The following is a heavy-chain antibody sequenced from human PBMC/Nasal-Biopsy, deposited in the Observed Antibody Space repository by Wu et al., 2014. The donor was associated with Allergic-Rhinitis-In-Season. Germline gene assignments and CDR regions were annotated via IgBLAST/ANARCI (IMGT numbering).Heavy chain of an antibody. D-gene: IGHD5-24*01. J-gene: IGHJ4*02. CDR3: ASYGYQNGLSR. CDR2: IGSSSNNI. CDR1: GFTFSSYS. Sequence: LRLSCAASGFTFSSYSMNWVRQAPGKGLEWVSYIGSSSNNIYYADSVKGRFTISRDNAKNSVYLQMNSLRGEDTAVYYCASYGYQNGLSRWGQGTQVTVSS. V-gene: IGHV3-48*01.